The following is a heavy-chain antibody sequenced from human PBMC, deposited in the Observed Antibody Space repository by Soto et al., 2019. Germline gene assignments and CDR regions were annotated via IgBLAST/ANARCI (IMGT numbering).Heavy chain of an antibody. J-gene: IGHJ6*03. CDR2: YGGSGGST. V-gene: IGHV3-23*01. CDR3: VKFRGRAYHYYYMDV. Sequence: DVQQMESGGGLAQRGGSLRLSCAASGFSFSTYGMTWLRQAPGKGLEWVSYGGSGGSTYYADSVKGRFTISRDNSKNTLYLQMNSLRAEDTAVYYCVKFRGRAYHYYYMDVWGNGTTVTVSS. CDR1: GFSFSTYG. D-gene: IGHD3-16*01.